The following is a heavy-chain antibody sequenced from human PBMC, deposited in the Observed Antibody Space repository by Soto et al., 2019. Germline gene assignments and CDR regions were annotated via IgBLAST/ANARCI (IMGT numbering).Heavy chain of an antibody. D-gene: IGHD4-17*01. CDR3: ARSSQSTVTTFAY. V-gene: IGHV4-31*03. Sequence: QVQLQESGPGLVKPSQTLSLTCTVSGGSISSGGYYWSWIRQHPGKGLEWIGYIYYSGSTYYNPSLKGRVTISVATSKNQFSLKLSSVTAADTAVYYCARSSQSTVTTFAYWGQGTLVTVSS. CDR1: GGSISSGGYY. CDR2: IYYSGST. J-gene: IGHJ4*02.